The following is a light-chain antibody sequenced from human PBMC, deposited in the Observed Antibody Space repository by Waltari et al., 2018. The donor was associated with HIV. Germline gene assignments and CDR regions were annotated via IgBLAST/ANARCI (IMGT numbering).Light chain of an antibody. CDR2: GNS. J-gene: IGLJ3*02. CDR1: SSNIGAGYD. V-gene: IGLV1-40*01. Sequence: QSVLTQPPSVSGAPGQRVTISCTGSSSNIGAGYDVHWYQQLPGTAPKLLIYGNSNRPSGVPDRFPGAKSGTSASLAITGLQAEDAADYYCQSYDSSLSGSGVFGGGTKLTVL. CDR3: QSYDSSLSGSGV.